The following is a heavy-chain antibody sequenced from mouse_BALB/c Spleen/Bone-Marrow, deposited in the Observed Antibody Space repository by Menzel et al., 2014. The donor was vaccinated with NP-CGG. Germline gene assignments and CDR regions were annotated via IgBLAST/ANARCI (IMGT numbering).Heavy chain of an antibody. CDR1: GFDFSRYW. D-gene: IGHD1-2*01. V-gene: IGHV4-1*02. Sequence: EVQVVESGGGLVRPGGSLKLSCAASGFDFSRYWMTWVRQAPVKGLEWIGEINPASSTINYTPSLKDKFIISRDNAKNTLYLQMSKVRSEDTALYYCAKNYYYGYVAYWGQGTLVTVSA. J-gene: IGHJ3*01. CDR3: AKNYYYGYVAY. CDR2: INPASSTI.